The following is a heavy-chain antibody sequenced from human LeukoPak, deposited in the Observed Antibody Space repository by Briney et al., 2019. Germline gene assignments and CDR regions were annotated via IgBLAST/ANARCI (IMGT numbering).Heavy chain of an antibody. CDR1: GYTFTSYY. J-gene: IGHJ4*02. CDR3: ARDRELRPFDY. Sequence: ASVKVSCTACGYTFTSYYMHWVRQAPGQGLEWTGIINPSGGSTSYAQKFQGRVTMTRDTSTSTVYMELSSLRSEDTAVYYCARDRELRPFDYWGQGSLVTVSS. CDR2: INPSGGST. D-gene: IGHD1-26*01. V-gene: IGHV1-46*01.